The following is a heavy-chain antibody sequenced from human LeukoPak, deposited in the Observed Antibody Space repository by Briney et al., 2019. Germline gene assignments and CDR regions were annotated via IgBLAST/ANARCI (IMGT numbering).Heavy chain of an antibody. V-gene: IGHV3-30*18. CDR3: AKSTHSSGYDDSFDI. CDR2: IPYDGSNK. J-gene: IGHJ3*02. D-gene: IGHD3-22*01. Sequence: GGSLRLSCAASGFTFSTYGIHWVRQAPGKGLEWVAVIPYDGSNKYYADSVKGRFTISRDNSKNTLYLQMNSLRAEDTAVYYCAKSTHSSGYDDSFDIWGQGTMVTVSS. CDR1: GFTFSTYG.